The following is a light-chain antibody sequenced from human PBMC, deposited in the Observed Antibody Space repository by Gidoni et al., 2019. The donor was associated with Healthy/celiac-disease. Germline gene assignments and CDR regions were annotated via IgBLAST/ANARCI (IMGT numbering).Light chain of an antibody. CDR2: RNN. CDR3: AAWDDSLSGGV. V-gene: IGLV1-47*01. J-gene: IGLJ2*01. Sequence: QSVLTQPPSASGTPGQRVTIPCSGSSSNIGSNYVYWYQQIPGTAPKLPIYRNNQRPSGFPDRFSGSKSGTSASLAISGLRSEDEADYYCAAWDDSLSGGVFGGGTKLTVL. CDR1: SSNIGSNY.